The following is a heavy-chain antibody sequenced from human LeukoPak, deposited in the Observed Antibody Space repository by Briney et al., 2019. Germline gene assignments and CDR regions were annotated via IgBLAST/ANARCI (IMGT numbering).Heavy chain of an antibody. Sequence: GGSLRLSCAASGFTFSSYGMSWVRQAPGKGLEWVSAISGSGGSTYYADSVKGRFTISRDNSKNSLYLQMNSLRGEDTAVYYCARDKVGGSMAGSNFDYWGQGTLVTVSS. CDR1: GFTFSSYG. V-gene: IGHV3-23*01. CDR3: ARDKVGGSMAGSNFDY. J-gene: IGHJ4*02. D-gene: IGHD6-19*01. CDR2: ISGSGGST.